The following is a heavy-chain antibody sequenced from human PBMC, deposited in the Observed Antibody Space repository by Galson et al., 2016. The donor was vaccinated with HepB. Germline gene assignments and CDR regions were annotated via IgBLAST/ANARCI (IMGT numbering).Heavy chain of an antibody. CDR1: GFTFSSYG. CDR2: IWSDGKNK. V-gene: IGHV3-33*01. CDR3: ARDTHCSKGSCIDDGQAD. Sequence: SLRLSCAASGFTFSSYGMHWVRQAPGKGLEWVAVIWSDGKNKYYANSVKGRFPISRDNSKNTLYLHMNSMRVEDTALYHCARDTHCSKGSCIDDGQADWGHGTLVIFSA. J-gene: IGHJ4*01. D-gene: IGHD3-10*01.